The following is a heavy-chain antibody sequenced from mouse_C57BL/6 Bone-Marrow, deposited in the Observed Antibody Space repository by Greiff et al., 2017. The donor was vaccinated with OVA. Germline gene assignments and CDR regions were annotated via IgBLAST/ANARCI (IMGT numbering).Heavy chain of an antibody. Sequence: QVQLQQSGAELARPGASVKLSCKASGYTFTSYGISWVKQRTGQGLEWIGEIYPRSGNTYYYEKFKGKATLTADKSSSTAYMELRSLTSEDSAVYFCARGSYYFDYWGQGTTLTVSS. CDR3: ARGSYYFDY. J-gene: IGHJ2*01. CDR1: GYTFTSYG. V-gene: IGHV1-81*01. CDR2: IYPRSGNT.